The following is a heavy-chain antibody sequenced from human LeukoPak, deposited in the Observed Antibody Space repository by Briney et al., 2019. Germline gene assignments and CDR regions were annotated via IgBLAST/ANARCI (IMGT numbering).Heavy chain of an antibody. CDR2: ISGSGAST. CDR1: GFTLSTNA. Sequence: GGSLRLSCLTSGFTLSTNAMSWVRQAPGKGLGWISGISGSGASTYYADSVKGRFTISRDDSRNTLYLQMNSLRGDDTAVYYCAKDVGKWESLHFFDYWGQGTLVTVSS. CDR3: AKDVGKWESLHFFDY. D-gene: IGHD1-26*01. J-gene: IGHJ4*02. V-gene: IGHV3-23*01.